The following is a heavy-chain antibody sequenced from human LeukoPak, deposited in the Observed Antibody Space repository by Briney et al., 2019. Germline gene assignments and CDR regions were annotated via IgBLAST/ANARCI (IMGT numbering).Heavy chain of an antibody. J-gene: IGHJ6*02. CDR2: MNPNSGNT. V-gene: IGHV1-8*01. D-gene: IGHD5-12*01. CDR3: ARGTSIVATTNYYYYGMDV. Sequence: GASVKVSCKASGYTFTSYDINWVRQATGQGLEWMGWMNPNSGNTGYAQKFQGRVTMTRNTSISTAYMELSSLRSEDTAVYHCARGTSIVATTNYYYYGMDVWGQGTTVTVSS. CDR1: GYTFTSYD.